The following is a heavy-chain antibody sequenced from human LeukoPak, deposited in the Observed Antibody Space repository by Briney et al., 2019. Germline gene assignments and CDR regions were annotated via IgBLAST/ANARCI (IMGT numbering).Heavy chain of an antibody. CDR2: IYTSGST. J-gene: IGHJ4*02. D-gene: IGHD2-2*01. Sequence: SQTLSLTCTVSGGSISSGSYYWSWIRQPAGKGLEWIGRIYTSGSTNYNPSLKSRVTISVDTSKNQFSLKLSSVTAADTAVYYCARDQKGASCYDKWGQGTLVTVSS. V-gene: IGHV4-61*02. CDR1: GGSISSGSYY. CDR3: ARDQKGASCYDK.